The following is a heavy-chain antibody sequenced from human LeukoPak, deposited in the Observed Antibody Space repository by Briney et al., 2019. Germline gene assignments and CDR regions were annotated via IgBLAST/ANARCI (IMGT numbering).Heavy chain of an antibody. Sequence: GGSLRLSCAASGFSFSSHGMHWVRQAPGEGLEWVAVIWYDGSIKYYGDSVKGRFAISRDNSKNTLYLQMNSLSAEDTAVYYCAKSRGYYYEKSGPADYWGQGTLVTVSS. CDR1: GFSFSSHG. V-gene: IGHV3-33*06. CDR3: AKSRGYYYEKSGPADY. J-gene: IGHJ4*02. D-gene: IGHD3-22*01. CDR2: IWYDGSIK.